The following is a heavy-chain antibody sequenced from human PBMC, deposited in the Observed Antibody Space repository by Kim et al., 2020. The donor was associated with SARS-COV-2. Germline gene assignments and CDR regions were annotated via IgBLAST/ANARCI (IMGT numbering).Heavy chain of an antibody. Sequence: ASVKVSCKASGYTFTSYAMHWVRQAPGQRLEWMGWINAGNGNTKYSQKFQGRVTITRDTSASTAYMELSSLRSEDTAVYYCAREGYLMTGSGSYLDAFDIWGQGTMVTVSS. CDR1: GYTFTSYA. J-gene: IGHJ3*02. CDR3: AREGYLMTGSGSYLDAFDI. CDR2: INAGNGNT. D-gene: IGHD3-10*01. V-gene: IGHV1-3*01.